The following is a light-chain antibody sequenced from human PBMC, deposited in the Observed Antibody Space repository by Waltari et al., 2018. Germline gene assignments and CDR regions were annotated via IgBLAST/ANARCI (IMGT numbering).Light chain of an antibody. V-gene: IGLV2-23*02. CDR1: NNDIGSYNL. J-gene: IGLJ2*01. CDR3: CSYAGTPRVV. CDR2: EVN. Sequence: QSALTQPASVSGSPGQSITISCTGTNNDIGSYNLVSWYQQHPGKAPKVIIFEVNKRPSGVSNRFSGSKSGNTASLTVSGLHPDDEADYYCCSYAGTPRVVFGGGTKLTVL.